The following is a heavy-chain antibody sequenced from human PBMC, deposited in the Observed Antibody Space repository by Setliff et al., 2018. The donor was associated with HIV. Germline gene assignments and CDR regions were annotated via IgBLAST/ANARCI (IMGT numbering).Heavy chain of an antibody. J-gene: IGHJ6*02. D-gene: IGHD2-21*02. CDR1: IGSISSHY. CDR3: ARGPYCGGDCYSSYYYGMDV. V-gene: IGHV4-4*07. Sequence: LSLTCTVSIGSISSHYWSWIRQPAGKGLEWIGRIYTSGSTNYNPSLKSRVTISVDTSKNQFSLKLSSVTAADTAVYYCARGPYCGGDCYSSYYYGMDVWGQGTTVTVSS. CDR2: IYTSGST.